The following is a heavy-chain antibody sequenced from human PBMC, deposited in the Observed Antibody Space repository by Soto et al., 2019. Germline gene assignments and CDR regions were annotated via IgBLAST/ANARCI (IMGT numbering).Heavy chain of an antibody. J-gene: IGHJ4*02. D-gene: IGHD6-19*01. Sequence: SETLSLTCTVSGGSISSYYWSWIRQPPGKGLEWIGYIYYSGSTNYNPSLKSRVTISVDTSKNQFSLKLSSVTAADTAVYYCARHRTPNIAVHDYWGQGTLVTVSS. CDR1: GGSISSYY. CDR3: ARHRTPNIAVHDY. V-gene: IGHV4-59*08. CDR2: IYYSGST.